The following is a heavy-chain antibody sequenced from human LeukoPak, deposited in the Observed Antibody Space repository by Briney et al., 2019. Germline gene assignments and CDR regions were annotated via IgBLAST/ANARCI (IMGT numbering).Heavy chain of an antibody. CDR3: QTLAEAAQFS. CDR1: GYTFTGYN. J-gene: IGHJ4*02. D-gene: IGHD6-13*01. CDR2: INPNTGGT. Sequence: ASVKVSCKASGYTFTGYNMHWVRPAPGQGLEWLGRINPNTGGTQYAKNFQGRVTMTRDTSISTAYMELSSLRSDDTAVYYCQTLAEAAQFSGGQGTLVTVSS. V-gene: IGHV1-2*02.